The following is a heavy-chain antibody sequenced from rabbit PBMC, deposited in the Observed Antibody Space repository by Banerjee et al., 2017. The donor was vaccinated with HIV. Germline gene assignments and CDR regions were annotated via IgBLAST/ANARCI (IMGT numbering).Heavy chain of an antibody. J-gene: IGHJ4*01. CDR3: VRDQAGDADYGPYYLNL. V-gene: IGHV1S45*01. Sequence: QEQLVESGGGLVKPEGSLKLSCTASGFSFGDRDVMCWVRQAPGKGLEWIACINTATGKAVYATWAKGRFTISRTSSTTVTLRMTSLTAADRAAYFCVRDQAGDADYGPYYLNLWGQGTLVTVS. CDR1: GFSFGDRDV. CDR2: INTATGKA. D-gene: IGHD2-1*01.